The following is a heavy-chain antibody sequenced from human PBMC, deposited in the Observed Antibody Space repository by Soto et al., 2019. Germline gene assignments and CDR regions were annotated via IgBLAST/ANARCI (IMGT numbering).Heavy chain of an antibody. CDR1: GDTFSSYS. V-gene: IGHV1-69*02. J-gene: IGHJ4*02. CDR3: AYAPYYYDSSGPEFDY. Sequence: ASVKVSCKASGDTFSSYSISWVRPAPGQGLEWMGRIIPILRIANYAQKFQGRVTITADKSTSTAYMELSSLRSEDTAVYYCAYAPYYYDSSGPEFDYWGQGTLVTVSS. D-gene: IGHD3-22*01. CDR2: IIPILRIA.